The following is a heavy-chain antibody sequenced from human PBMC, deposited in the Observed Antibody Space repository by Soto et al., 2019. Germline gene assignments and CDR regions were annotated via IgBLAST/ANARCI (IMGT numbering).Heavy chain of an antibody. D-gene: IGHD2-15*01. CDR2: INHSGST. V-gene: IGHV4-34*01. CDR3: ARRKGGSYYYYYGMDV. CDR1: GGSFSGYY. Sequence: PSETLSLTCAVYGGSFSGYYWSWIRQPPGKGLEWIGEINHSGSTNYNPSLKSRVTISVDTSKNQFSLKLSSVTAADTAVCYCARRKGGSYYYYYGMDVWGQGTTVTVSS. J-gene: IGHJ6*02.